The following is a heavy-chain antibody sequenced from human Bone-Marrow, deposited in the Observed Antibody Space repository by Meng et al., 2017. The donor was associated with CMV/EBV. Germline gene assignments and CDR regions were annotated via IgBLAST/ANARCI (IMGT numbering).Heavy chain of an antibody. J-gene: IGHJ4*02. CDR1: GGASSSSSYY. Sequence: QPLLQGSGPGLVKRSGTLSPTCTVSGGASSSSSYYWSWIGQPPGKGLEWIGSIYYSGSTYYNPSLKSRVTMSVDTSKTQFSLKLSSVTAADTAVYYCARVIGSLVDELPWYFDYWGQGTLVTVSS. CDR2: IYYSGST. CDR3: ARVIGSLVDELPWYFDY. D-gene: IGHD3-10*01. V-gene: IGHV4-39*07.